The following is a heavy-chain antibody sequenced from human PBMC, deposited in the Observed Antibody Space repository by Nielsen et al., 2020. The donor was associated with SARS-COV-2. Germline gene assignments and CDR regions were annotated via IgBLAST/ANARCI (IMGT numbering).Heavy chain of an antibody. CDR1: GFTFSNAW. Sequence: GESLKISCAASGFTFSNAWMSWVRQAPGKGLEWVGRIKSKTDGGTTDYAAPVKGRFTISRDDSKNTLYLQMNSLKTEDTAVYYCTTGKEGTYYDLGGAEREGSWGPDAFDIWGQGTMVTVSS. CDR2: IKSKTDGGTT. D-gene: IGHD3-22*01. J-gene: IGHJ3*02. CDR3: TTGKEGTYYDLGGAEREGSWGPDAFDI. V-gene: IGHV3-15*01.